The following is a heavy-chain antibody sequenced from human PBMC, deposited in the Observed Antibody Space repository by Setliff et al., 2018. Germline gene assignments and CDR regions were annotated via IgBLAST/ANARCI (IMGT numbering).Heavy chain of an antibody. CDR1: GGSISSGHYY. CDR3: ARDLYCGGHCYQLFDS. V-gene: IGHV4-61*02. Sequence: PSETLSLTCTVSGGSISSGHYYWNWIRQPAGKGLEWIGRIYPSGGTNYNPPLKSRVTISVDTSKNHFSLKLTSVTAADTAVYYCARDLYCGGHCYQLFDSWGQGTLVTVSS. D-gene: IGHD2-21*02. CDR2: IYPSGGT. J-gene: IGHJ4*02.